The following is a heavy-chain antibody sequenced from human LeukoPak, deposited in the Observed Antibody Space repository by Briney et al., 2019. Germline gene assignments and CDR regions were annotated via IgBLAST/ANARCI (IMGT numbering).Heavy chain of an antibody. CDR1: GFTFSSYA. CDR3: ARDHAAAGKLDY. CDR2: INTDGSRI. J-gene: IGHJ4*02. Sequence: QSGGSLRLSCAASGFTFSSYAMSWVRQAPGKGLVWVSRINTDGSRITYADSVKGRFTISRDNSKNTLYLQLNSLRAEDTAVYYCARDHAAAGKLDYWGQGTLVTVSS. V-gene: IGHV3-74*01. D-gene: IGHD6-13*01.